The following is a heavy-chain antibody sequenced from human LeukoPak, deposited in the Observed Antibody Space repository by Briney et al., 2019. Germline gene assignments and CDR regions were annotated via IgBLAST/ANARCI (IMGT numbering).Heavy chain of an antibody. J-gene: IGHJ4*02. CDR1: GFTFSSYA. V-gene: IGHV3-30*14. Sequence: GGSLRLSCAASGFTFSSYAMHWVRQAPGKGLEWVAVISYDGSNKYYADSVKGRFTISRDNSKNTLYLQMNSLRAEDTAVYYCARDSGYWGQGTLVTVSS. CDR3: ARDSGY. CDR2: ISYDGSNK.